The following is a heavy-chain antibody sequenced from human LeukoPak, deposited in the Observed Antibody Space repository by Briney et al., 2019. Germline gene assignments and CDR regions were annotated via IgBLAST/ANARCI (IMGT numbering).Heavy chain of an antibody. CDR1: AGSINSTSYY. V-gene: IGHV4-39*07. CDR3: ARQWIQLWLPTNFDY. J-gene: IGHJ4*02. D-gene: IGHD5-18*01. CDR2: IYNSGST. Sequence: SETLSLTCTVSAGSINSTSYYWGWIRQPPGKGLEWIGSIYNSGSTYYNPSLKSRVTISVDTSQNQFSLRLSSVTAADTAVYYCARQWIQLWLPTNFDYWGQGALVTVSS.